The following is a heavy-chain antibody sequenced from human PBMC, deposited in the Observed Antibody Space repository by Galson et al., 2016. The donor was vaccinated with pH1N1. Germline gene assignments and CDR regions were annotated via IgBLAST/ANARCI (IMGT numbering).Heavy chain of an antibody. V-gene: IGHV3-7*01. CDR2: INQDGSQK. D-gene: IGHD6-13*01. Sequence: SLRLSCAGSRFSFSDYWMHWVRQAPGKGLEWVANINQDGSQKYYVDSVRGRFTISRDNAKNSLYLQMNSLRAEDTAVYYCARATGASGAFWGQGTLVTVSS. CDR1: RFSFSDYW. CDR3: ARATGASGAF. J-gene: IGHJ4*02.